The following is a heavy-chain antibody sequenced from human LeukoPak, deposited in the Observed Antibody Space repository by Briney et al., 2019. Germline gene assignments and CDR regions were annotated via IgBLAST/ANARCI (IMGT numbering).Heavy chain of an antibody. CDR3: ARGIYSGSYYDWFDP. CDR1: GYTFTGYY. V-gene: IGHV1-2*02. CDR2: INPNSGGT. J-gene: IGHJ5*02. D-gene: IGHD1-26*01. Sequence: GASVKVSCKASGYTFTGYYMHWVRQAPGQGLEWMGWINPNSGGTNYAQKFQGRVTMTRDTSISTAYMELSRLRSDDTAVYYCARGIYSGSYYDWFDPWGQGTLVTVSS.